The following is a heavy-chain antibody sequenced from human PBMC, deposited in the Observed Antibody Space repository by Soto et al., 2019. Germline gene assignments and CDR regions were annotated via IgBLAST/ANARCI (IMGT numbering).Heavy chain of an antibody. J-gene: IGHJ6*02. CDR3: AREVKQRLGYYYIGVDV. CDR2: FSLSGST. Sequence: SETLSLTCTVSGGSVGSSFWSWFRQPAGRGMEWIGRFSLSGSTDYNPSLRSRVIMSVDTSKSQLSLKLSSVTAADTAVYYCAREVKQRLGYYYIGVDVWGQGTTVTVSS. V-gene: IGHV4-4*07. CDR1: GGSVGSSF. D-gene: IGHD3-10*01.